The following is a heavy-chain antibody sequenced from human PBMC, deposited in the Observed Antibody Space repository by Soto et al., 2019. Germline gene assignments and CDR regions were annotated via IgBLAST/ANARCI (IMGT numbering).Heavy chain of an antibody. Sequence: SETLSLTCTVSGGSISSGGYYWSWIRQHPGKGLEWIGYIYYSGSTYYNPSLKSRVTISVGTSKNQFSLKLSSVTAADTAVYYCARDSGPRYCSGGSCHLDYWGQGTLVTVSS. CDR2: IYYSGST. CDR1: GGSISSGGYY. CDR3: ARDSGPRYCSGGSCHLDY. D-gene: IGHD2-15*01. J-gene: IGHJ4*02. V-gene: IGHV4-31*03.